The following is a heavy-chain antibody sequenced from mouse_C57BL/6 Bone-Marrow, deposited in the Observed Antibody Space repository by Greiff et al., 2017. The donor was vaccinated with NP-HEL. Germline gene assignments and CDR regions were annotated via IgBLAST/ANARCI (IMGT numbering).Heavy chain of an antibody. V-gene: IGHV2-6-1*01. J-gene: IGHJ1*03. CDR1: GFSLTSYG. Sequence: VKLVESGPGLVAPSQSLSITCTVSGFSLTSYGVHWVRQPPGKGLEWLVVIWSDGSTTYNSALKSRLSISKDNSKSQVFLKMNSLQTDDTAMYYCARHGDYYGSSQFPHWYFDVWGTGTTVTVSS. CDR2: IWSDGST. D-gene: IGHD1-1*01. CDR3: ARHGDYYGSSQFPHWYFDV.